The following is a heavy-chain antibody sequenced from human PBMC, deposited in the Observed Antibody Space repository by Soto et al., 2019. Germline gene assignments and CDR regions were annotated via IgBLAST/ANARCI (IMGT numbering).Heavy chain of an antibody. D-gene: IGHD6-13*01. CDR3: AKGDLYSSSAYYFDY. Sequence: GGSLRLSCAASGFTFRNYAMSWVRQAPGKGLEWVSIISAGGHTTYYADSVKVRFTISRDNSKNTLYLQMNSLRAEDTAVYYCAKGDLYSSSAYYFDYWGQGTLVTVSS. CDR1: GFTFRNYA. V-gene: IGHV3-23*01. CDR2: ISAGGHTT. J-gene: IGHJ4*02.